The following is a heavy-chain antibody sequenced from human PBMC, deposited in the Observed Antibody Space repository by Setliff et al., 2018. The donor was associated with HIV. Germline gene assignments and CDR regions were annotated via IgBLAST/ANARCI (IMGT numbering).Heavy chain of an antibody. J-gene: IGHJ4*02. CDR3: VSSWIQVWSRILYCGGDCYSPFDY. CDR1: GGSISSSSYY. CDR2: IYYSRST. V-gene: IGHV4-39*01. Sequence: PSETLSLTCNVSGGSISSSSYYWGWIRQPPGKGLEWIGTIYYSRSTYYNPSLQSRVTISVDTSKNQFSLKMNSTTAADTAVYYCVSSWIQVWSRILYCGGDCYSPFDYWGQGNLVTVSS. D-gene: IGHD2-21*01.